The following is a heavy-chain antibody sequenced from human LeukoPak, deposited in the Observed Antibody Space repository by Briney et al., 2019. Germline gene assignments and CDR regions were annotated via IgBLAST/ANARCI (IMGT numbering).Heavy chain of an antibody. Sequence: GGFLRLSCEASGFTFLNYAMHWVRQAPGKGLEWVSAINWNSVHMNYADSVKGRFTISRDNAKNSLYLHMNSLRPEDTALYYCARDVGFAGNSGMDVWGQGTTVTVFS. D-gene: IGHD3-16*01. CDR1: GFTFLNYA. V-gene: IGHV3-9*01. CDR2: INWNSVHM. CDR3: ARDVGFAGNSGMDV. J-gene: IGHJ6*02.